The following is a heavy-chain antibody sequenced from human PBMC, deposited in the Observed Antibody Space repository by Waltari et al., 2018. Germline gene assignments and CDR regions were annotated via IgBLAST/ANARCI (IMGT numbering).Heavy chain of an antibody. CDR2: RYSTGRT. V-gene: IGHV4-59*01. CDR1: GDSIRNYY. J-gene: IGHJ4*02. Sequence: QVQLQESGPGLVKPSETLSLTCTVSGDSIRNYYWSWIRQPPGKGLEWIGYRYSTGRTIDSPTLRSRVPISVDTSKNQFSLKLCSVTAADTAVYYCAKAPTISSWSRYFDSWGQGAQVTVSS. D-gene: IGHD6-13*01. CDR3: AKAPTISSWSRYFDS.